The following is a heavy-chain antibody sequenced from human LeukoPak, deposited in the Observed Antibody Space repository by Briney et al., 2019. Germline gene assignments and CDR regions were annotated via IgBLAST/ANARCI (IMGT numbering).Heavy chain of an antibody. CDR2: ISYDGSNK. J-gene: IGHJ5*02. Sequence: GGSLRLSCAASGFTFSSYAMHWVRQAPGKGLEWVAVISYDGSNKYYADSVKGRFTISRDNSKNTLYLQMNSLGAEDTAVYYCATASKLLRGWFDPWGQGTLVTVSS. D-gene: IGHD1-26*01. CDR3: ATASKLLRGWFDP. CDR1: GFTFSSYA. V-gene: IGHV3-30-3*01.